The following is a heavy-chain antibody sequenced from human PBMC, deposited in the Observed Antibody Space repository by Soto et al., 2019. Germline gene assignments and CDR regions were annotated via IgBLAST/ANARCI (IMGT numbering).Heavy chain of an antibody. D-gene: IGHD3-22*01. J-gene: IGHJ6*02. V-gene: IGHV3-33*01. CDR3: ARENYYDSSGFILTVYYYYGMDV. Sequence: QVQLVESGGGVVQPGRSLRLSCAASGFTFSSYGMHWVRQAPGKGLEWVAVIWYDGSNKYYADSVKGRFTISRDNSKNTLYLQMNSLRAEDTAVYYCARENYYDSSGFILTVYYYYGMDVWGQGTTVTVSS. CDR1: GFTFSSYG. CDR2: IWYDGSNK.